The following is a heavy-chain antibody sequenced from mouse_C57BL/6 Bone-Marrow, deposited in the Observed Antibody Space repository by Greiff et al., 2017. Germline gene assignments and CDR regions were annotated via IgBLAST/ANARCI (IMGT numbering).Heavy chain of an antibody. CDR3: AYYYGSPYYFDY. Sequence: VQLQQSGAELARPGASVKLSCKASGYTFTSYGISWVKQRTGQGLEWIGEIYPRSGNTYYTEKFKGKATLTADKSSSTAYMELRSLTSEDSAVYFCAYYYGSPYYFDYWGQGTTLTVSS. J-gene: IGHJ2*01. CDR1: GYTFTSYG. CDR2: IYPRSGNT. V-gene: IGHV1-81*01. D-gene: IGHD1-1*01.